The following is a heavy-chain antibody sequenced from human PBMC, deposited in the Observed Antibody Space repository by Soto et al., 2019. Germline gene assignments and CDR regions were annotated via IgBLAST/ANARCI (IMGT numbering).Heavy chain of an antibody. J-gene: IGHJ4*02. Sequence: EVQLLESGGGLIQPGGSLRLSCTASGFTFRTYAMTWFRQAPGRGLEWVSAISGSAGTFYATSVKGRFTISRDNAKNSLYLQMNSLRDEDTAVYYCASYILTGYYRVDYWGQGTLVTVSS. CDR3: ASYILTGYYRVDY. CDR1: GFTFRTYA. CDR2: ISGSAGT. D-gene: IGHD3-9*01. V-gene: IGHV3-23*01.